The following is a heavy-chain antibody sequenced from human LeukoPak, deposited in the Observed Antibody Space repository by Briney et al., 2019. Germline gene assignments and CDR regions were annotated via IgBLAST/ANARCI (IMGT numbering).Heavy chain of an antibody. J-gene: IGHJ4*02. D-gene: IGHD3-3*01. CDR3: ARGITIFGVVTRFDY. Sequence: SETLSLTCTVSGGSISSYYWSWIRQPAGKGLEWIGRIYTSGSTNYNPSLMSRVTMSVDTSKNQFSLKLSSVTAADTAVYYCARGITIFGVVTRFDYWGQGTLVTVSS. CDR1: GGSISSYY. CDR2: IYTSGST. V-gene: IGHV4-4*07.